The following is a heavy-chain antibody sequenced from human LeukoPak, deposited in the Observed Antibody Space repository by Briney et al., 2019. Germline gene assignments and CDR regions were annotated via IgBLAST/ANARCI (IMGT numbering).Heavy chain of an antibody. Sequence: PGGSLRLSCAASGFTFNDHALAWVRQAPGKGLEYVSILTNTGGDTHYSDFVKGRFTISRDNSKSTLFLQMNSRTAEDTAVYHSAKGVGPAAPNGRVFDSWGQGTLVTVSS. CDR3: AKGVGPAAPNGRVFDS. V-gene: IGHV3-23*01. D-gene: IGHD1-26*01. CDR1: GFTFNDHA. CDR2: LTNTGGDT. J-gene: IGHJ4*02.